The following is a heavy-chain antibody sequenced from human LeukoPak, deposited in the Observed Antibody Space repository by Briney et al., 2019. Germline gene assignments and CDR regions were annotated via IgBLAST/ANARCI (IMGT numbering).Heavy chain of an antibody. Sequence: ASVKVSCKASGYTFTGYYMHWVRQAPGQGLEWMGIINPSGGSTSYAQKFQGRVTMTRDMSTSTVYMELSSLRSEDTAVYYCASGDAMSGYYYLNYYYYMDVWGKGTTVTVSS. CDR3: ASGDAMSGYYYLNYYYYMDV. CDR1: GYTFTGYY. CDR2: INPSGGST. V-gene: IGHV1-46*01. D-gene: IGHD3-22*01. J-gene: IGHJ6*03.